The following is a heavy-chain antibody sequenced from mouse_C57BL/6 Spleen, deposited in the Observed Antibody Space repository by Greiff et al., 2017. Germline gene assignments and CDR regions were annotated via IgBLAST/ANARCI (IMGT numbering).Heavy chain of an antibody. D-gene: IGHD1-1*01. CDR2: IYPGDGDT. CDR3: ARDGAYYGSDYAMDY. Sequence: VKLMESGPELVKPGASVKISCKASGYAFSSSWMNWVKQRPGKGLEWIGRIYPGDGDTNYNGKFKGKATLTADKSSSTAYMQLSSLTSEDSAVXFCARDGAYYGSDYAMDYWGQGTSVTVSS. V-gene: IGHV1-82*01. J-gene: IGHJ4*01. CDR1: GYAFSSSW.